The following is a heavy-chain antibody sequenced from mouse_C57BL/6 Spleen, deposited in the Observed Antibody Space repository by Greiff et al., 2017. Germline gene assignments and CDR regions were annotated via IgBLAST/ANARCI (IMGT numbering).Heavy chain of an antibody. CDR2: IDPEDGET. Sequence: VQLKESGAELVKPGASVKLSCTASGFNIKDYYMHWVKQRTEQGLEWIGRIDPEDGETKYAPKFQGKATLTADTSSNTAYLQLSSLTSEDTAVYYCASDYGSSYRFDYWCQGTTLTVSS. CDR1: GFNIKDYY. D-gene: IGHD1-1*01. J-gene: IGHJ2*01. V-gene: IGHV14-2*01. CDR3: ASDYGSSYRFDY.